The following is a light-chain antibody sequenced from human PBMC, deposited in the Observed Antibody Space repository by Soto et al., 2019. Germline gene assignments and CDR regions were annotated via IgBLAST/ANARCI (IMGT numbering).Light chain of an antibody. CDR2: GVS. CDR3: QQRTNWPLT. Sequence: VVLTQSPATLSLSPGERATLSCRASHSVSDYFTWYQQKPGQAPRLLINGVSNRAAGVPDRFSGSGSGTDFTLTISSLEPDDFAVYYCQQRTNWPLTFGGGTKVEIK. CDR1: HSVSDY. V-gene: IGKV3-11*01. J-gene: IGKJ4*01.